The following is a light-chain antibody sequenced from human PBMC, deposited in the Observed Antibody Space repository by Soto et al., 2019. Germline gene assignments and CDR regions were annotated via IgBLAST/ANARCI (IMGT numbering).Light chain of an antibody. CDR2: AAS. CDR3: QKYNSAPPT. Sequence: IPLTQSPSSLSASVGDRVTITCRASQGISYYLAWYQQKPGKFPKLLISAASTLQSGVPSRLSGSGSGTDFTLTISSLQPEDVATYYCQKYNSAPPTFGQGTKVDIK. CDR1: QGISYY. V-gene: IGKV1-27*01. J-gene: IGKJ1*01.